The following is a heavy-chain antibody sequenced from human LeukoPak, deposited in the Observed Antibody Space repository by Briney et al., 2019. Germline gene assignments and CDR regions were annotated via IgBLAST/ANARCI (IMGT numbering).Heavy chain of an antibody. CDR3: ARGWDSGSYGD. Sequence: SQTLSLTCTVSGGSISSGDYYWSWIRQPPGKGLEWIGYIYHSGSTNYNPSLKSRVTISVDTSKNQFSLKLSSVTAADTAVYYCARGWDSGSYGDWGQGTLVTVSS. CDR2: IYHSGST. CDR1: GGSISSGDYY. J-gene: IGHJ4*02. D-gene: IGHD1-26*01. V-gene: IGHV4-30-2*01.